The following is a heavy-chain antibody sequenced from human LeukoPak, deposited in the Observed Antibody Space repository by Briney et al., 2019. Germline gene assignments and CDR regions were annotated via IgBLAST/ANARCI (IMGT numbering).Heavy chain of an antibody. Sequence: GGSLRLSCAASGFTVSSSYMSWVRQAPGKGLEWVPVIHSGGKTYYADSVKGRFSISRDDSKNTLYLQMNSLRAQDTAVYYCTRDLNSGGSCWGQGALVTVSS. V-gene: IGHV3-53*01. J-gene: IGHJ4*02. CDR3: TRDLNSGGSC. CDR2: IHSGGKT. CDR1: GFTVSSSY. D-gene: IGHD2-15*01.